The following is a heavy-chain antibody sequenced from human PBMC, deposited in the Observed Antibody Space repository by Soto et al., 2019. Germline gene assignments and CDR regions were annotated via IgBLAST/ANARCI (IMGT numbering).Heavy chain of an antibody. J-gene: IGHJ4*02. Sequence: QVQLVESGGGVVQPGRSLRLSCTASGFSLRTSGMHWVRQTPGTGLEWVAVIWLDGSETHYADSVKGRFTISRDNSKNTLFLQMNSLRAEDTAVYYCARDAAPAIRGFSVYDYWGQGTLVTVSS. CDR3: ARDAAPAIRGFSVYDY. CDR1: GFSLRTSG. CDR2: IWLDGSET. V-gene: IGHV3-33*01. D-gene: IGHD5-12*01.